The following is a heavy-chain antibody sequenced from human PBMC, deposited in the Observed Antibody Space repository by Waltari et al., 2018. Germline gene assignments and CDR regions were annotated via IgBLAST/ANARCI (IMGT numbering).Heavy chain of an antibody. CDR2: INAGNGNT. J-gene: IGHJ4*02. CDR1: GYTFTSYA. D-gene: IGHD6-13*01. Sequence: QVQLVQSGAEVKKPGASVKVSCKASGYTFTSYAMHWVRQAPGQRLEWMGWINAGNGNTKYSQKFQGRVTITRDTSASTAYMELSSLRSEDTAVYYCARNTGSYSTPGDYWGQGTLVTVSS. V-gene: IGHV1-3*01. CDR3: ARNTGSYSTPGDY.